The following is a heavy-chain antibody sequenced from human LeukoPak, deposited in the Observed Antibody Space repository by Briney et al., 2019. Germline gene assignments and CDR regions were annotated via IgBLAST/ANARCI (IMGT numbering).Heavy chain of an antibody. Sequence: PGGSLRLSCTASGFTFGDYAMSWFRQAPGKGLEWVGFIRSKAYGGTTEYAASVKGRFTISRDDSKSIAYLQMNSLKTEDTAVYYCTRFVVRGENYYFDYWGQGTLVTVSS. D-gene: IGHD3-10*01. J-gene: IGHJ4*02. CDR2: IRSKAYGGTT. CDR1: GFTFGDYA. V-gene: IGHV3-49*03. CDR3: TRFVVRGENYYFDY.